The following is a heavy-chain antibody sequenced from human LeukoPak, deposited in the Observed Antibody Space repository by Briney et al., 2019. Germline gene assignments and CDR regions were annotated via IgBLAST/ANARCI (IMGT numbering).Heavy chain of an antibody. CDR3: ARRRPSHYFDY. Sequence: PSETLSLTCAVSGYSISSGYYWGWIRQPPGKGLEWIGSIYYSGSTYYNPSLKSRVTISVDTSKNQFSLKLSSVTAADTAVYYCARRRPSHYFDYWGQGTLVTVSS. V-gene: IGHV4-38-2*01. CDR1: GYSISSGYY. CDR2: IYYSGST. J-gene: IGHJ4*02.